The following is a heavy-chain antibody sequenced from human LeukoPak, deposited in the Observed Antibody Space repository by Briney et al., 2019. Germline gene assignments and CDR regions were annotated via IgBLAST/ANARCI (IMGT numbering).Heavy chain of an antibody. CDR3: AKDTPSGYYYGSGRLRIYYYYMDV. D-gene: IGHD3-10*01. CDR1: GFTFDDYA. J-gene: IGHJ6*03. V-gene: IGHV3-9*01. CDR2: ISWNSGSI. Sequence: GGSLRLSCAASGFTFDDYAMHWVRQAPGKGLEWVSGISWNSGSIGYADSVKGRFTISRDNAKNSLYLHMNSLRAEDTALYYCAKDTPSGYYYGSGRLRIYYYYMDVWGKGTTVTISS.